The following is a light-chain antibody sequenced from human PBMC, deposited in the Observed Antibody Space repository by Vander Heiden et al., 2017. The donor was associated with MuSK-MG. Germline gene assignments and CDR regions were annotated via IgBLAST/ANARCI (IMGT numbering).Light chain of an antibody. CDR2: AAS. J-gene: IGKJ1*01. CDR3: QQLNS. CDR1: QGISSY. V-gene: IGKV1-9*01. Sequence: DIQLTQSPSFLSASVGDRVTITCRASQGISSYLAGDQQKPGKAPKLLIYAASTLQSGVPSRFSGSGSGTEFTLTISSLQPEDFATYYGQQLNSFGQGTKVEIK.